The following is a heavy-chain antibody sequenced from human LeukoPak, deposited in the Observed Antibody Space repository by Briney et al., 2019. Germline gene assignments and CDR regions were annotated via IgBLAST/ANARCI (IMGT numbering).Heavy chain of an antibody. CDR3: AVPTIYGVGAFDV. D-gene: IGHD2/OR15-2a*01. J-gene: IGHJ3*01. Sequence: GGSLRLSCVASGITFEDYGIHWVRQAPGKGLEWVSLISGKGDKTYYVDSAKGRFTVSRDNSRNTLYLQMDSLRDEDTAFYYCAVPTIYGVGAFDVWGQGTMLMVSS. CDR1: GITFEDYG. V-gene: IGHV3-43*02. CDR2: ISGKGDKT.